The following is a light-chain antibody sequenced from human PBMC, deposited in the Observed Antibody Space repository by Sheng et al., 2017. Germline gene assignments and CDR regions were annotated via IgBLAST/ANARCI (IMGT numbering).Light chain of an antibody. CDR3: QQYGDSPYT. CDR1: QGISSNY. Sequence: EIVLTQSPGTLSLSPGEGATLSCRASQGISSNYLAWYQQKPGQAPRLLIFDASSRATGIPDRFSGSVSGTDFTLAVSRLEPEDFAVYYCQQYGDSPYTFGQGTKLEI. V-gene: IGKV3-20*01. J-gene: IGKJ2*01. CDR2: DAS.